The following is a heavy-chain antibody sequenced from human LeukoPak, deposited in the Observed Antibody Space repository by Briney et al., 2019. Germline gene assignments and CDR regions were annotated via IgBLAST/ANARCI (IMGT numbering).Heavy chain of an antibody. CDR3: AKSGYNRFDY. V-gene: IGHV3-23*01. D-gene: IGHD5-24*01. CDR1: GFTFSTYA. J-gene: IGHJ4*02. Sequence: HTGGSLRLSCAASGFTFSTYAMTWVRQAPGKGLEWVSSITGTGDGTSAADSVKGRFTITRDSSKHTLYLQMNSLRAEDTAVYYCAKSGYNRFDYWGQGTLVTVSS. CDR2: ITGTGDGT.